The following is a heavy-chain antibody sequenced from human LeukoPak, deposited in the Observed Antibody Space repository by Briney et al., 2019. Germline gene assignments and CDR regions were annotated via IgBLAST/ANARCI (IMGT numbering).Heavy chain of an antibody. CDR2: MNPNSGNT. D-gene: IGHD2-2*01. J-gene: IGHJ4*02. Sequence: ASVKVSCKASGYTFTSYDINWVRQATGQGLEWMGWMNPNSGNTGYAQKFQGRVTFTRNTSISTAYMDLSSLRSEDTAVYYCARVIPPPHCTTITCFKPFDYWGQGTLVTVSS. CDR1: GYTFTSYD. V-gene: IGHV1-8*03. CDR3: ARVIPPPHCTTITCFKPFDY.